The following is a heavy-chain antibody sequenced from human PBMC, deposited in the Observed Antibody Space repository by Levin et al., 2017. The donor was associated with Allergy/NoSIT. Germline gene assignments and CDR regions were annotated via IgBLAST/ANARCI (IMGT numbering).Heavy chain of an antibody. Sequence: PGGSLRLSCAASGFTFSSYAMHWVRQAPGKGLEWVAVISYDGSNKYYADSVKGRFTISRDNSKNTLYLQMNSLRAEDTAVYYCARGEQWLALAPPLDYWGQGTLVTVSS. J-gene: IGHJ4*02. V-gene: IGHV3-30-3*01. CDR3: ARGEQWLALAPPLDY. D-gene: IGHD6-19*01. CDR1: GFTFSSYA. CDR2: ISYDGSNK.